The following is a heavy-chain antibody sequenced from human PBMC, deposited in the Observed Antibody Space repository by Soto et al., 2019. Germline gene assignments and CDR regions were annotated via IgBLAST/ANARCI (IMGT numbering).Heavy chain of an antibody. CDR1: GFRFGDYA. D-gene: IGHD6-19*01. Sequence: LQLVESGGGLVQPGRSLRLSCAASGFRFGDYAMHWVRQAPGKGLEWVSGISWNSGSIAYADSVKGRFIISRVNAKNALYLQMNSLRPEDTALYYCAKDILYQGSTSGPLNYWGQGTLVSVSS. CDR2: ISWNSGSI. J-gene: IGHJ4*02. CDR3: AKDILYQGSTSGPLNY. V-gene: IGHV3-9*01.